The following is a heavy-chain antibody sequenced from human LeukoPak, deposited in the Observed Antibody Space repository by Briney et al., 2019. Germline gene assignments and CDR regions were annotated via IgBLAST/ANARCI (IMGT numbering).Heavy chain of an antibody. CDR1: GGSISSSSYY. J-gene: IGHJ4*02. D-gene: IGHD3-22*01. CDR2: IYYSGST. V-gene: IGHV4-39*01. Sequence: SETLSLTCTVSGGSISSSSYYWGWIRQPPGKGLEWIGSIYYSGSTYYNPSLKSRVTISVDTSKNQFSLKLSSVTAADTAVYYCARQLAGLAGSGFTDYWGRGTLVTVSS. CDR3: ARQLAGLAGSGFTDY.